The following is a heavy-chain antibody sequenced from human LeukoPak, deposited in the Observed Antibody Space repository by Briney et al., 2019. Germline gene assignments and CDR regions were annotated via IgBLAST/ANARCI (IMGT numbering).Heavy chain of an antibody. V-gene: IGHV4-34*01. CDR1: GGSFSGYY. J-gene: IGHJ4*02. Sequence: SETLSLTCAVYGGSFSGYYWSWIRQPPGRGLEWIGEINHSGSTNYNPSLKSRVTISVDTSKNQFSLKLSSVTAADTALYYCATPADDYWGQGTLVTVSS. CDR2: INHSGST. CDR3: ATPADDY.